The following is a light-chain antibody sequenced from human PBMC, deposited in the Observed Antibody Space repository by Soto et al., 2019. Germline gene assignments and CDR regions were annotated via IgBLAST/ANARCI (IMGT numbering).Light chain of an antibody. CDR3: HHLNGYPIT. V-gene: IGKV1-9*01. J-gene: IGKJ5*01. CDR1: QGVSSH. CDR2: EVS. Sequence: IQLTQFPSSLSASVGDRVTITCRASQGVSSHLAWHQQKPGKAPKLLIYEVSTLQSGVPSRFSGSVSGTDFTLTISSLQPEDFANYYCHHLNGYPITFGQGTRLEIK.